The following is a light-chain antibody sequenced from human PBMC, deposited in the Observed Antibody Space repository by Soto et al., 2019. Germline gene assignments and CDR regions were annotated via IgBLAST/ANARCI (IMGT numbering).Light chain of an antibody. J-gene: IGKJ5*01. Sequence: DIVMTQSPDSLAVSLGDRATINCKSSQSVLYSSNNKNYLAWYQQKPGQPPKLLISWASARESGVPDRFSGSGSGTDFTLTISSMQAEGVAVYYCQQYYRSITLGQGTRLEIK. CDR3: QQYYRSIT. CDR2: WAS. CDR1: QSVLYSSNNKNY. V-gene: IGKV4-1*01.